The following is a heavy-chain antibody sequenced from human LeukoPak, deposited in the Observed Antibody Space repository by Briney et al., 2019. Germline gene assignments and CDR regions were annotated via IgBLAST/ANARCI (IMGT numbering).Heavy chain of an antibody. CDR3: GRIPAAGSLKGSFDI. J-gene: IGHJ3*02. CDR1: GYSFTTYW. CDR2: IYPGDSDI. V-gene: IGHV5-51*01. D-gene: IGHD6-13*01. Sequence: GESLKISCKGSGYSFTTYWIGWVRQMPGKGLEWMGIIYPGDSDITYSPSFQGQVTISADKSISTAYLQWSSLKASDSAMYYCGRIPAAGSLKGSFDIWGQGTMVTVSS.